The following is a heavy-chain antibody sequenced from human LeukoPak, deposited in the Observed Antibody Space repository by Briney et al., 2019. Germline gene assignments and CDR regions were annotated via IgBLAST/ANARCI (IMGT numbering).Heavy chain of an antibody. J-gene: IGHJ4*02. Sequence: SETLSLTCTVSGYSISSGYYWGWIRQPPGKGLEWIGSIYYSGSTYYNPSLKSRVTISVDTSKNHFSLKLNSVTAADTAVYYCARHRAGYHLDWWGQGTLVTVSS. D-gene: IGHD3-9*01. CDR1: GYSISSGYY. V-gene: IGHV4-38-2*02. CDR2: IYYSGST. CDR3: ARHRAGYHLDW.